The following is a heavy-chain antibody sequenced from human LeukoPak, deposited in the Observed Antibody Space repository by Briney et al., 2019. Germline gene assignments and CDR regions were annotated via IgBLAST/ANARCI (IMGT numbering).Heavy chain of an antibody. CDR3: ARLGRFGYYDFWSGYYTFDY. Sequence: SETLSLTCAVYGGSFSGYYWSWIRQPPGKGLEWIGEINHSGSTNYNPSLKSQVTISVDTSKNQFSLKLSSVTAADTAVYYCARLGRFGYYDFWSGYYTFDYWGQGTLVTVSS. D-gene: IGHD3-3*01. CDR1: GGSFSGYY. V-gene: IGHV4-34*01. J-gene: IGHJ4*02. CDR2: INHSGST.